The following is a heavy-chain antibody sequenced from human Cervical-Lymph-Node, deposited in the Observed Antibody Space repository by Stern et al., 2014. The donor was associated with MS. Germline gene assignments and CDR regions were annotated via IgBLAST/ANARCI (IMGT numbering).Heavy chain of an antibody. CDR1: GGSLSSGGYS. CDR3: ARSSTVTPNAFDI. Sequence: QLKLQESGSGLVKPSKTLSLTCAVSGGSLSSGGYSWSWIRPPPGKGLEWIGYIYHMWSTYYNPSLKIRVTISVDRSKNQCSLKLSAVTSADTAVYYCARSSTVTPNAFDIWGQGTMVTVSS. V-gene: IGHV4-30-2*01. J-gene: IGHJ3*02. D-gene: IGHD4-17*01. CDR2: IYHMWST.